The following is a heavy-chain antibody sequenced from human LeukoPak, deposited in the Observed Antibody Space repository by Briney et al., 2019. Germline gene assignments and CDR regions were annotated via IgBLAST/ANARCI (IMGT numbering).Heavy chain of an antibody. CDR2: ISGSGGST. CDR1: GFTFSSYS. J-gene: IGHJ4*02. D-gene: IGHD6-19*01. Sequence: SGGSLRLSCAASGFTFSSYSMNWVRQAPGKGLEWVSAISGSGGSTYYADSVKGRFTISRDNSKNTLYLQMNSLRAEDTAVYYCAKDLQQWLIPFWYFDYWGQGTLVTVSS. V-gene: IGHV3-23*01. CDR3: AKDLQQWLIPFWYFDY.